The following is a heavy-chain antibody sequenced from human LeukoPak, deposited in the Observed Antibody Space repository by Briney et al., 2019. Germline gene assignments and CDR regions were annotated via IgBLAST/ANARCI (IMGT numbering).Heavy chain of an antibody. CDR3: ASHSSSWDQNWFDP. CDR2: IYYSGST. Sequence: PSETLSLTCTLSGGSISSSSYYWGWIRQPPGKVLEWIESIYYSGSTYYNPSLKSRVTISVDTSKNQFSLKLSSVTAADTAVYYCASHSSSWDQNWFDPWGQGTLVTVSS. J-gene: IGHJ5*02. CDR1: GGSISSSSYY. V-gene: IGHV4-39*01. D-gene: IGHD6-13*01.